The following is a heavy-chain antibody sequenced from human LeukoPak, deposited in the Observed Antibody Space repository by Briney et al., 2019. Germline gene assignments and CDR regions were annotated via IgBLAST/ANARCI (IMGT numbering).Heavy chain of an antibody. CDR3: ARVEYSGWNLEY. D-gene: IGHD5-12*01. CDR2: INQGGGVQ. Sequence: GGSLRLSCAASGLTFRSYWMSWVRQAPGKGLEWVANINQGGGVQYYMDSVKGRFTISRDDAKNSLYVQMNSLRDEDTAVYYCARVEYSGWNLEYWGQGTLVTVSS. V-gene: IGHV3-7*01. J-gene: IGHJ4*02. CDR1: GLTFRSYW.